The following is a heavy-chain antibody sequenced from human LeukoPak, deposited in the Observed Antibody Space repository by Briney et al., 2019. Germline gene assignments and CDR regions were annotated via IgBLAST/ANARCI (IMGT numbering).Heavy chain of an antibody. CDR1: GGSIINYY. CDR3: ARLKYYDSTGYSPGYYMDV. Sequence: PSETLSLTCTVSGGSIINYYWSWIRQPAGTGLEWVGRIYVTGSTIYNPSLQSRLSMSVDTSKNQFSLRLTSVTAADTAVHYCARLKYYDSTGYSPGYYMDVWGKGITVTVSS. D-gene: IGHD3-22*01. V-gene: IGHV4-4*07. J-gene: IGHJ6*03. CDR2: IYVTGST.